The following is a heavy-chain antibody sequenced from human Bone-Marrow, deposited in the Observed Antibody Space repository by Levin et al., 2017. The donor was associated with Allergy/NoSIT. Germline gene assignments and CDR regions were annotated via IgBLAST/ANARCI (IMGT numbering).Heavy chain of an antibody. Sequence: GESLKISCGASRFTFSSHAMHWVRQAPGKGLEWVAIVSYDGSSKFYADSVKGRFTISRDNSKSMLYLQMDSLRPEDTAVYYCARDLYATVTTSQSDFWGQGTLVSVSS. CDR1: RFTFSSHA. J-gene: IGHJ4*02. D-gene: IGHD4-17*01. V-gene: IGHV3-30*04. CDR3: ARDLYATVTTSQSDF. CDR2: VSYDGSSK.